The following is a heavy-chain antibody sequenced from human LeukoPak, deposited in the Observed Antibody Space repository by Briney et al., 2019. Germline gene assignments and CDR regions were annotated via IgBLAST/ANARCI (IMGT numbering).Heavy chain of an antibody. D-gene: IGHD2/OR15-2a*01. J-gene: IGHJ4*02. CDR2: INSDGSWT. V-gene: IGHV3-74*01. CDR1: GNYW. CDR3: VSFYKTD. Sequence: PGGSLRLSCAASGNYWTHWVRQAPGKGLVWVSHINSDGSWTSYADSVKGRFTISKDNAKNTVYLQMNNLRAEDTAVYYCVSFYKTDWGRGTLVTVSS.